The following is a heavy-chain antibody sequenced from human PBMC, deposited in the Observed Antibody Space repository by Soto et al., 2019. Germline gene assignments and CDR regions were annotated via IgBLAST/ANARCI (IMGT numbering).Heavy chain of an antibody. CDR1: GGSISSYY. J-gene: IGHJ4*02. CDR3: ARGARDSSGYYSSDGFDY. D-gene: IGHD3-22*01. CDR2: IYYSGST. V-gene: IGHV4-59*01. Sequence: SETLSLTCTVSGGSISSYYWSWIRQPPGKGLEWIGYIYYSGSTNYNPSLKSRVTISVDTSKNQFSLKLSSVTAADTAVYYCARGARDSSGYYSSDGFDYWGQGTLVTVSS.